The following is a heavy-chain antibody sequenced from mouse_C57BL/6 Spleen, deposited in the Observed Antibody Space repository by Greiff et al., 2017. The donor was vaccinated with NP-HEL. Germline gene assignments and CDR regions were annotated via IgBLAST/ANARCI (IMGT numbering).Heavy chain of an antibody. D-gene: IGHD1-1*02. CDR3: ARQRGGLYAMDY. Sequence: EVQLVESGGDLVKPGGSLKLSCAASGFTFSSSGMSWVRQTPDKRLEWVATISSGGSYTYYPDSVKGRFTISRDNAKNTLYLQMSSLKSEDTAMYYCARQRGGLYAMDYWGQGTSVTVSS. CDR1: GFTFSSSG. J-gene: IGHJ4*01. V-gene: IGHV5-6*01. CDR2: ISSGGSYT.